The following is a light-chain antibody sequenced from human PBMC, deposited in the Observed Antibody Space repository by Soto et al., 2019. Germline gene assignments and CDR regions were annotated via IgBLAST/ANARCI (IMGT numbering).Light chain of an antibody. J-gene: IGKJ1*01. CDR3: QQRSNWPWT. CDR1: QSVGTY. V-gene: IGKV3-11*01. CDR2: AAS. Sequence: DIVLTQSPATLSLFPGERATLSCGASQSVGTYLAWYQQKPGQAPRLLIYAASNRATGIPARFSGSGSGTDFTLTISSLEPEDFAVYYCQQRSNWPWTFGQGTKVDIK.